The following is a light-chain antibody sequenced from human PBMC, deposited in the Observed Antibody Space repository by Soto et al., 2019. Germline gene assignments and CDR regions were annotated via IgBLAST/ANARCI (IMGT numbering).Light chain of an antibody. V-gene: IGLV2-8*01. CDR2: EVS. CDR1: SSDVGGYNC. Sequence: QSALTQPPSASGSPGQSVTISCTGTSSDVGGYNCVSWYQQHPGKAPKLMIYEVSKRPSGVPDRFSGSKSGNMASLTVSGLQAEDEADYYCSSYAGSNIPVVFGGGTKLTV. J-gene: IGLJ2*01. CDR3: SSYAGSNIPVV.